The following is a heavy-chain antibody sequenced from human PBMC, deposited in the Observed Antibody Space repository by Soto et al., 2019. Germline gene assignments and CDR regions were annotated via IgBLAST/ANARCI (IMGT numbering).Heavy chain of an antibody. J-gene: IGHJ4*02. D-gene: IGHD3-10*01. Sequence: EVQLVESGGDLVQPGGSLRLSCAASGFTFSSYWMHWVRQAPGKGLVWLSRINSDGSSTSYADSVKGRFTISRDNAKNTLYLQMNSLRAEDTAVYYCARDLRGGSGSPEYWGQGTLVTVSS. CDR1: GFTFSSYW. V-gene: IGHV3-74*01. CDR2: INSDGSST. CDR3: ARDLRGGSGSPEY.